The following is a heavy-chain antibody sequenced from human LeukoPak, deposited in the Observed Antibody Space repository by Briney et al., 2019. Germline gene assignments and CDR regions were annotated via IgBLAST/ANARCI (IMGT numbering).Heavy chain of an antibody. V-gene: IGHV4-59*10. CDR2: IYTSGST. J-gene: IGHJ5*02. CDR3: ARGIAAAGTYNWFDP. D-gene: IGHD6-13*01. CDR1: GGSFSGYY. Sequence: SETLSLTCAVYGGSFSGYYWSWIRQPAGKGLEWIGRIYTSGSTNYNPSLKSRVTMSVDTSKNQFSLKLSSVTAADTAVYYCARGIAAAGTYNWFDPWGQGTLVTVSS.